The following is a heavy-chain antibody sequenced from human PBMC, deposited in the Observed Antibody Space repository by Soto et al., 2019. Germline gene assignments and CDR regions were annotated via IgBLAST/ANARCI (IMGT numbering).Heavy chain of an antibody. CDR1: GGTFSNYA. V-gene: IGHV1-69*01. CDR3: ARRGVANSRDAFDI. D-gene: IGHD1-26*01. J-gene: IGHJ3*02. CDR2: ASPVYGST. Sequence: QVQLVQSGAEVKKPGTSVKVSCEVSGGTFSNYAITWVQQAPGQGLEWLGGASPVYGSTNYAQKFQGRVTITAGESATTTFMELSSLRSDDTAVYYCARRGVANSRDAFDIWGQGTLVTVS.